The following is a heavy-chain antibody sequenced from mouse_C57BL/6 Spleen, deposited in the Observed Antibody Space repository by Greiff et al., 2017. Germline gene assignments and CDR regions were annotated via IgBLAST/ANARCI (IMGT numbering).Heavy chain of an antibody. D-gene: IGHD2-1*01. CDR3: ARVGGNDWYFDV. Sequence: EVKVVESGGGLVQPGGSLKLSCAASGFTFSDYYMYWVRQTPEKRLEWVAYISNGGGSTYYPDTVKGRFTISRDNAKNTLYLQMSRLKSEDTAMXYCARVGGNDWYFDVWGTGTTVTVSA. J-gene: IGHJ1*03. CDR2: ISNGGGST. V-gene: IGHV5-12*01. CDR1: GFTFSDYY.